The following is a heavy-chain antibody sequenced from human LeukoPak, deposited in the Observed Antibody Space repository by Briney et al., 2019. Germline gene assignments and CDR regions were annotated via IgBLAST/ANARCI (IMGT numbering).Heavy chain of an antibody. D-gene: IGHD5-12*01. CDR2: ISAYNGNT. CDR1: GYTFTSYG. V-gene: IGHV1-18*01. CDR3: ARDDRKLLRLYYYYYMDV. Sequence: ASVKVSCKAFGYTFTSYGISWVRQAPGQGLEWMGWISAYNGNTNYAQKLQGRVTMTTDTSTSTAYMELRSLRSDDTAVYYCARDDRKLLRLYYYYYMDVWGEGTTVTVSS. J-gene: IGHJ6*03.